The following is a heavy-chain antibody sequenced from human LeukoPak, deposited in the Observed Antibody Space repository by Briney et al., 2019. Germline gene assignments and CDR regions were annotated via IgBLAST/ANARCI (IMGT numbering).Heavy chain of an antibody. J-gene: IGHJ4*02. CDR2: ISGSGGST. CDR1: GFTFSSYA. CDR3: AKDLGVVPAATPWDY. V-gene: IGHV3-23*01. D-gene: IGHD2-2*01. Sequence: PGGSLRLSCAASGFTFSSYAMSWVRQAPGKGLEWVSAISGSGGSTYYADSVKGRFTISRDNSKNTLYLQMNSLRAEDTAVYYCAKDLGVVPAATPWDYWGQGTLVTVSS.